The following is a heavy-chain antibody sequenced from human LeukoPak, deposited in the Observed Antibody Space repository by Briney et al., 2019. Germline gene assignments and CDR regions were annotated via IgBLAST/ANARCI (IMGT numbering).Heavy chain of an antibody. CDR3: AKDGGLWVSAHWGDS. Sequence: GGSLRLSCAASGFTFSSYTMSWVRQAPGKGLEWVSTITTSDGNTYYADSVKGRFTVSRGNSKNTLFLQMNSLRAEDTAVYYCAKDGGLWVSAHWGDSWGRGTVVTVSS. J-gene: IGHJ4*02. CDR1: GFTFSSYT. CDR2: ITTSDGNT. V-gene: IGHV3-23*01. D-gene: IGHD7-27*01.